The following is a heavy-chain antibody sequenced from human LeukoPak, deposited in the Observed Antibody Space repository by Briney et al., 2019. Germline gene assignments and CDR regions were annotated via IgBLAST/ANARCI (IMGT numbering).Heavy chain of an antibody. J-gene: IGHJ4*02. CDR3: ADTSGYYSFDY. CDR2: IYYSGNT. CDR1: GGSISGSSYY. V-gene: IGHV4-39*01. D-gene: IGHD3-22*01. Sequence: PSETLSLTCTVSGGSISGSSYYWGWIRQPPGKGLEWIGSIYYSGNTYYNPSLKSRVIISVDTSKNQFSLNLTSVTAADTAVYHCADTSGYYSFDYWGQGILVTVSS.